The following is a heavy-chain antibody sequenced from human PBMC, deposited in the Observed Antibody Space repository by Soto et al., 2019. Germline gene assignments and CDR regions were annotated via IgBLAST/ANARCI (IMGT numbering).Heavy chain of an antibody. J-gene: IGHJ4*02. Sequence: SETLSLTCTVSGGSISNYYWNWIRQPPGKRLEWIGCIYDSGTTKYNPSLKSRVTISVDTSKNQFSLKLSSVTAADTAVYYCARVGSGNYFRAFDYWGQGTLVTVSS. D-gene: IGHD3-10*01. CDR3: ARVGSGNYFRAFDY. V-gene: IGHV4-59*01. CDR1: GGSISNYY. CDR2: IYDSGTT.